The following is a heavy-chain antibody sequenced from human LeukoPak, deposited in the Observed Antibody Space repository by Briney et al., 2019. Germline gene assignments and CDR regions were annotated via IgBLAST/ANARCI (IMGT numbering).Heavy chain of an antibody. CDR3: ARDYDYVWGTYRYYYFDY. Sequence: GGSLRLSCAGSGFVFSDFYINWIRHSPGKGLEWLAYISPDGSYTTYGDSVKGRFVISRDNAKNSLYLQMNSLRAEDTAVYYCARDYDYVWGTYRYYYFDYWGQGTLVTVSS. V-gene: IGHV3-11*06. D-gene: IGHD3-16*02. CDR2: ISPDGS. J-gene: IGHJ4*02. CDR1: GFVFSDFY.